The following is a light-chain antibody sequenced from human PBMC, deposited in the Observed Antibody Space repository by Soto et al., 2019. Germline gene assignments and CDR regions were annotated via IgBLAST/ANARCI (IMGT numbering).Light chain of an antibody. CDR2: GAS. CDR1: QSASRE. J-gene: IGKJ2*01. Sequence: EMVLTQSPATLTVSPGERATLPCRASQSASREMAWYQQRPGQPPRLLIYGASNRATGVPARFSGSGSGTECTLTISSLQPEDSAVYYCQVRFTFGQGTKLEI. V-gene: IGKV3-15*01. CDR3: QVRFT.